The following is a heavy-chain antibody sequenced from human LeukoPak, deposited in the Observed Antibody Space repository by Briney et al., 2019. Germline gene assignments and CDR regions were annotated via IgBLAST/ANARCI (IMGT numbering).Heavy chain of an antibody. Sequence: GGSLRLSCAASGFTFSSYAMSWVRQAPGKGLEWVSTISGSGGSTYYADSVKGRFTISRDNSKNTLYLQMNSLRAEDTAVYYCAKDIYNWNRYWNLDYWGQGTLVTVSS. J-gene: IGHJ4*02. CDR3: AKDIYNWNRYWNLDY. V-gene: IGHV3-23*01. CDR1: GFTFSSYA. D-gene: IGHD1-20*01. CDR2: ISGSGGST.